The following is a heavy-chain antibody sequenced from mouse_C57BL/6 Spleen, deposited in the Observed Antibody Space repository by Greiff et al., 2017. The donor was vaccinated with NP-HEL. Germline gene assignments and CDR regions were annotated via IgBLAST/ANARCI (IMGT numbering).Heavy chain of an antibody. Sequence: VQLQQSGPELVKPGASVKLSCKASGYTFTSYDINWVKQRPGQGLEWIGWIYPRDGSTKYNEKFKGKATLTVDTSSSTAYMELHSLTSEDSAVYFCARGYGSSYGYVDVWGTGTTVTVSS. V-gene: IGHV1-85*01. J-gene: IGHJ1*03. CDR3: ARGYGSSYGYVDV. CDR1: GYTFTSYD. D-gene: IGHD1-1*01. CDR2: IYPRDGST.